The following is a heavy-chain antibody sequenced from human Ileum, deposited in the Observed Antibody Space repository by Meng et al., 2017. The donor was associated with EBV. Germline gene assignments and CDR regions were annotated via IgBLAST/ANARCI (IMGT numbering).Heavy chain of an antibody. CDR3: AYYTAGRGGVGS. CDR1: GASVSSGGYH. V-gene: IGHV4-61*03. CDR2: MYDSDSGKA. Sequence: QVQLQESGPGLVEPSEALSLSGSVSGASVSSGGYHWSWIRQPPGKGLEWIGCMYDSDSGKAKYNPSLNSRVIISLDTSKNHFVLKLTSVTAADTAVYYCAYYTAGRGGVGSWGQGTLVTVSS. D-gene: IGHD2-8*02. J-gene: IGHJ4*02.